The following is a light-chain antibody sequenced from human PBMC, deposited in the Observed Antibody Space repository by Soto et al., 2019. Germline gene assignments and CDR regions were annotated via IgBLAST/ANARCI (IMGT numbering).Light chain of an antibody. V-gene: IGLV2-14*01. CDR3: TSYTTTSTYV. CDR1: SSDVGGYDY. J-gene: IGLJ1*01. Sequence: QSVLTQPASVSGSPGQSITISCTGTSSDVGGYDYVSWYQQHPGNAPKFMIYGVTNRPSGVSHRYSGSKSGNTASLTISGLQAEDAADYYCTSYTTTSTYVFGTGTKVTVL. CDR2: GVT.